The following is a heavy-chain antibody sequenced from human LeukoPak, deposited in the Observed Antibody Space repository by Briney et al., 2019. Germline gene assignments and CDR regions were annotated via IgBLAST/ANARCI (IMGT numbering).Heavy chain of an antibody. CDR3: DKPYPTLTTSAVLVS. CDR1: GFTFSNYA. Sequence: GGSLRLSCAASGFTFSNYAIHWVRQAPGRGLEWVAAISYDGNSQHYGAPVKGRFTISRDNSKNTVYLQINTLRTDDAAIYYCDKPYPTLTTSAVLVSWGQGTLVTVSS. D-gene: IGHD1-1*01. J-gene: IGHJ4*02. V-gene: IGHV3-30*18. CDR2: ISYDGNSQ.